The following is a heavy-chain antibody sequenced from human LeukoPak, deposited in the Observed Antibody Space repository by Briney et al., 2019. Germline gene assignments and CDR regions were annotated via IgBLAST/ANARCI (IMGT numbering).Heavy chain of an antibody. CDR2: VYSSGRT. Sequence: SETLSLTCTVSGDSISNYFWSWIRQPPGKGLEWIGYVYSSGRTNYNPSLESRVTISVDTSKNQFSLKLSSVTAADTAVYYCARAPVNSNNWFDPWGQGTLVTVSS. V-gene: IGHV4-59*01. CDR1: GDSISNYF. CDR3: ARAPVNSNNWFDP. J-gene: IGHJ5*02. D-gene: IGHD2/OR15-2a*01.